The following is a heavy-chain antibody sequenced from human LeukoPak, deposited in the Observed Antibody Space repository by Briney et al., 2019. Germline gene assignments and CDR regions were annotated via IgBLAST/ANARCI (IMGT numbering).Heavy chain of an antibody. CDR2: ISSSSSTI. J-gene: IGHJ3*02. V-gene: IGHV3-48*02. D-gene: IGHD3-22*01. CDR3: ARDKAAYYYDSSGFPAVAFDI. CDR1: GFTFSSYS. Sequence: GSLRLSCAASGFTFSSYSMNWVRQAPGKGLEWVSYISSSSSTIYYADSVKGRFTISRDNAKNSLYLQMNSLRDEDTAVYYCARDKAAYYYDSSGFPAVAFDIWGQGTMVTVSS.